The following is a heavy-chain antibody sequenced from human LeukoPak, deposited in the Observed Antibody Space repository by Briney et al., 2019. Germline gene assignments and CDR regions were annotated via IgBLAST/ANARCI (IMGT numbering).Heavy chain of an antibody. V-gene: IGHV4-4*07. J-gene: IGHJ4*02. CDR3: ARDAEGYEYYFDY. CDR1: GGSISSYY. D-gene: IGHD5-12*01. CDR2: VYSSGST. Sequence: PSETLSLTCTVSGGSISSYYWSWIRQPAGKGLEWIGRVYSSGSTNYNPSLKSRVTILVDTSNNQFSLRLSSVTAADTAVYYCARDAEGYEYYFDYWGQGALVTVSS.